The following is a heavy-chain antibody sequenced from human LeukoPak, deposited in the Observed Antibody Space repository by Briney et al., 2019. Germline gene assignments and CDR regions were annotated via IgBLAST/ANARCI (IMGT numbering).Heavy chain of an antibody. Sequence: PSETLSFTCTVSGGSISSYYWGWIRQPPGKGLEWIGSIYHSGSTYYTPSLKSRVTISVDTSKNQFSLKLSSVTAADTAVYYCARDQVAAVHYWGQGTLVTVSS. CDR1: GGSISSYY. V-gene: IGHV4-38-2*02. D-gene: IGHD6-13*01. J-gene: IGHJ4*02. CDR3: ARDQVAAVHY. CDR2: IYHSGST.